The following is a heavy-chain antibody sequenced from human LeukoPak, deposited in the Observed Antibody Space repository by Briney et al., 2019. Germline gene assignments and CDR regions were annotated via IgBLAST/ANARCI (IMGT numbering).Heavy chain of an antibody. J-gene: IGHJ4*02. CDR2: IKQDGSEK. Sequence: PGGSLRLSCAASGFTFSSYAMSWVRQAPGKGLEWVANIKQDGSEKYYVDSVKGRFTISRDNAKNSLYLQMNSLRAEDTAVYYCASIDSSGWMNWGQGTLVTVSS. CDR3: ASIDSSGWMN. V-gene: IGHV3-7*01. D-gene: IGHD6-19*01. CDR1: GFTFSSYA.